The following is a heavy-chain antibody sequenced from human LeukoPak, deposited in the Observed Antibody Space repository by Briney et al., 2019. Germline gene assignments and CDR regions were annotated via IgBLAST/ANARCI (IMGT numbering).Heavy chain of an antibody. CDR2: ISAYNANT. CDR3: AREQWLNPFDY. V-gene: IGHV1-18*01. Sequence: ASVKVSCKASGGTFSSYAISWVRQAPGQGLEWMGWISAYNANTNYAQKLQGRVTMTTDTSTSTAYMELRSLRSDDTAVYYCAREQWLNPFDYWGQGTLVTVSS. D-gene: IGHD6-19*01. J-gene: IGHJ4*02. CDR1: GGTFSSYA.